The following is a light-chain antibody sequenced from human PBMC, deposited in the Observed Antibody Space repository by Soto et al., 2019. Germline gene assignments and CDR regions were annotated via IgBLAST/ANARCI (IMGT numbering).Light chain of an antibody. CDR2: GAS. CDR1: ESVSSSF. Sequence: EIVLRQSPGTLSLSPGERGTHSCRASESVSSSFLAWYQQKPGHAPRLLIYGASSRATGIPDRFSGSGSGTDFTLTISRLEPEDFAVYYCQQYGVSPYTFGQGTKLEIK. CDR3: QQYGVSPYT. J-gene: IGKJ2*01. V-gene: IGKV3-20*01.